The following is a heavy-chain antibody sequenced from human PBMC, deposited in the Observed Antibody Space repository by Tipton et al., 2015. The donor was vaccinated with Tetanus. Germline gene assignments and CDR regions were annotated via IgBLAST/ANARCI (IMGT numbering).Heavy chain of an antibody. D-gene: IGHD1-26*01. Sequence: TLSLTCTVSGGSISSGGYYWSWIRQHPGKGLEWIGYIYYSGSTYYNPSLKSRVTISGDTSKNQFSLKLSSVAAADTAVYYCARDVVGATRGRFDPWGQGPLVTVSS. V-gene: IGHV4-31*03. J-gene: IGHJ5*02. CDR1: GGSISSGGYY. CDR3: ARDVVGATRGRFDP. CDR2: IYYSGST.